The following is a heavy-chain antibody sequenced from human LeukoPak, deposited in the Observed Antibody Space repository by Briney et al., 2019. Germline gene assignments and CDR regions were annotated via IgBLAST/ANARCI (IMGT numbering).Heavy chain of an antibody. CDR2: VYYSGTT. D-gene: IGHD5-12*01. J-gene: IGHJ4*02. Sequence: SETLSLTCSVSGGSISSFYRSWIRQPPGKGLEWIGYVYYSGTTNYSPSLKSRVMISVDTSKNQFSLNLTSVTAADTAVYYCARGYSGYPYYFDYWGQGTLVTVSS. CDR3: ARGYSGYPYYFDY. CDR1: GGSISSFY. V-gene: IGHV4-59*01.